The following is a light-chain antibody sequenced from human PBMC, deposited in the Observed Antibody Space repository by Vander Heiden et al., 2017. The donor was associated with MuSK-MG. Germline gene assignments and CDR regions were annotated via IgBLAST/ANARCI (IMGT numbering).Light chain of an antibody. CDR1: QRVSSN. CDR2: GAS. V-gene: IGKV3-15*01. Sequence: EIVMTQSPATLSVSPGERATLSCRASQRVSSNLAWYQQKPGQAPRLLIYGASTRATGIPARFSGSGSGTEFTLTISSLQSEDFAVYYCQQYNNGQPEALSFGGGTKVEIK. J-gene: IGKJ4*01. CDR3: QQYNNGQPEALS.